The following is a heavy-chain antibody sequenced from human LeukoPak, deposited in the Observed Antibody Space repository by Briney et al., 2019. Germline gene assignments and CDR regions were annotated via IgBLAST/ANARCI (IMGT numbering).Heavy chain of an antibody. CDR1: GFTFNTYA. Sequence: PGGSLRLSCVASGFTFNTYAMSWVRQAPGKGLEWVSVIYSGGGTYYADSVKGRFTISRHNSKNTLYLQMNSLRAEDTAVYYCAREVGYYDSSGYPYYYGMDVWGQGTTVTVSS. V-gene: IGHV3-53*04. CDR2: IYSGGGT. D-gene: IGHD3-22*01. J-gene: IGHJ6*02. CDR3: AREVGYYDSSGYPYYYGMDV.